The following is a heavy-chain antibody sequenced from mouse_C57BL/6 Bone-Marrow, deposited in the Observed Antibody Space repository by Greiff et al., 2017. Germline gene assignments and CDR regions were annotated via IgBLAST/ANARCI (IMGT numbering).Heavy chain of an antibody. J-gene: IGHJ4*01. CDR3: ARGSGGPLDAMDY. CDR2: IYPRDGST. Sequence: VQLQQSDAELVKPGASVKISCKVSGYTFTDHTIHWMKQRPEQGLEWIGSIYPRDGSTKYNEKFKGKATLTADKSSSTAYMQLNSLTSEDSAVYFCARGSGGPLDAMDYWGQGTSVTVSS. D-gene: IGHD4-1*01. CDR1: GYTFTDHT. V-gene: IGHV1-78*01.